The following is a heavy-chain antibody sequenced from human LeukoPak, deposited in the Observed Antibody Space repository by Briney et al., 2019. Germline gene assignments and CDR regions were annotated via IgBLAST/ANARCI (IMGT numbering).Heavy chain of an antibody. Sequence: GGSLRLSCAGSGFTFSSYSMTWVRQAPGKGLEWVSSITRSSIYTYYADSVKGRFTISSDNAKKSLYLQMNSLRTEDTAVYYCVRALYDGSGYYSHFDYWGQGTLVTVSS. V-gene: IGHV3-21*01. D-gene: IGHD3-22*01. J-gene: IGHJ4*02. CDR3: VRALYDGSGYYSHFDY. CDR2: ITRSSIYT. CDR1: GFTFSSYS.